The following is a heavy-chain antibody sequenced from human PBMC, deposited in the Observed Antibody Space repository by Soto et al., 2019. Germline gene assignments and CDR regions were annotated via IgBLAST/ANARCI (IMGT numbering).Heavy chain of an antibody. J-gene: IGHJ5*02. CDR2: ISSSSSTI. CDR3: PRDPARGLSFGEENRSDH. V-gene: IGHV3-48*02. D-gene: IGHD3-10*01. Sequence: GGSLRLSCAASGFTFSSYSMNWVRQAPGKGLEWVSYISSSSSTIYYADSVKGRFIIPRDNAKNSVYLQVNSLSEEENDVYYCPRDPARGLSFGEENRSDHWGNRTLVTVS. CDR1: GFTFSSYS.